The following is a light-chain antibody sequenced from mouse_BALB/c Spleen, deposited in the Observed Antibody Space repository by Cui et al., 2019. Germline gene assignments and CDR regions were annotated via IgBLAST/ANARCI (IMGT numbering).Light chain of an antibody. J-gene: IGKJ2*01. CDR3: QQWSSNPPT. CDR1: SSVSY. V-gene: IGKV4-59*01. Sequence: QIVPTESPAIVSASPGEKVTMTCSASSSVSYMQWYQQKSGTSPKRWIYDTSKLASGVPARFSGNGSGTSYSLTISSMEAEDAATYYCQQWSSNPPTFGGGTKLEIK. CDR2: DTS.